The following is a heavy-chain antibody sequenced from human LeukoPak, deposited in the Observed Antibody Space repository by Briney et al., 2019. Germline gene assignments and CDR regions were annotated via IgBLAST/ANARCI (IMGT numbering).Heavy chain of an antibody. V-gene: IGHV4-4*09. J-gene: IGHJ4*02. D-gene: IGHD6-6*01. CDR1: GGSISSYY. Sequence: PSETPSLTCTVSGGSISSYYWSWIRQPPGKGLEWIGYIYTSGSTNYNPSLKSRVTISVDTSKNQFSLKLSSVTAADTAVYYCARLNLAAREDYWGQGTLVTVSS. CDR3: ARLNLAAREDY. CDR2: IYTSGST.